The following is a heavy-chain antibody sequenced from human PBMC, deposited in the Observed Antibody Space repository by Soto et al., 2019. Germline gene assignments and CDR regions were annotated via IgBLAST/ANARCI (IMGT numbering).Heavy chain of an antibody. CDR2: IYYSGST. CDR3: ARDSGTTGTTWNYYYYGMDV. Sequence: QVQLQESGPGLVKPSQTLSLTCTVSGGSISSGDYYWSWIRQPPGKGLEWIGYIYYSGSTYYNPSLKSRVTISVDTSKNQFSLKLSSVTAADTAVYYCARDSGTTGTTWNYYYYGMDVWGQGTTVTVSS. CDR1: GGSISSGDYY. D-gene: IGHD1-1*01. V-gene: IGHV4-30-4*01. J-gene: IGHJ6*02.